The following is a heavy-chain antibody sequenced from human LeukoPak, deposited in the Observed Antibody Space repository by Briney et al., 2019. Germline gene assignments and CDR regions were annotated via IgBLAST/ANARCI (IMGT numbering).Heavy chain of an antibody. Sequence: SETLSLTCAVYGGSFSGYYWSWIRQPPGKGLEWNGEINHSGSTNYNPSLKSRVTISVDTSKNQFSLKLSSVTAADTAVYYCARGSLPALVYDILTGYYNRGYYFDYWGQGTLVTVSS. CDR3: ARGSLPALVYDILTGYYNRGYYFDY. D-gene: IGHD3-9*01. CDR2: INHSGST. CDR1: GGSFSGYY. V-gene: IGHV4-34*01. J-gene: IGHJ4*02.